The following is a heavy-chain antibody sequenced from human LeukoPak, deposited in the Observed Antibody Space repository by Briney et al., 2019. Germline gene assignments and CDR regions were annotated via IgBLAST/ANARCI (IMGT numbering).Heavy chain of an antibody. J-gene: IGHJ4*02. D-gene: IGHD2-2*01. V-gene: IGHV3-7*01. Sequence: GSLRPSCAAPGFTFNTYYMTWVRQAPGKGLEWVAGIKQDGSENYYMDSVKGRFTISRDNSRNSLYLQMNSLRAEDTAVYFCARERYCTSATCYVGVPFDSWGQGTLVTVSS. CDR2: IKQDGSEN. CDR1: GFTFNTYY. CDR3: ARERYCTSATCYVGVPFDS.